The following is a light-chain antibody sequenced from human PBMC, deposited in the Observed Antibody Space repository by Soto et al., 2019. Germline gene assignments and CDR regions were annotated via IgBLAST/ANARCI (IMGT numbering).Light chain of an antibody. CDR2: GAS. V-gene: IGKV1-39*01. Sequence: DIPMTQSPSSLSASVGDRVTITCRSSQVIISYVSWYQQRPGQAPKLLVIGASTLRTGVPSRFSASGSGTDFALSLSNPQPEDLASYYCQQTHSVPYTFGQGTRLEI. CDR3: QQTHSVPYT. CDR1: QVIISY. J-gene: IGKJ2*01.